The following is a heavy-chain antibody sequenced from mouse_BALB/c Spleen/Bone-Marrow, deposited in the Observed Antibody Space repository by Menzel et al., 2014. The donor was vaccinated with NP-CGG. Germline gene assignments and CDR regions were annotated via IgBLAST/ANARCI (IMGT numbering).Heavy chain of an antibody. Sequence: EVKLVESGGGLVKPGGSLKLSCAASGFAFSSYDMSWVRQTLEKRLEWVATISSGGSYTYYPDSVKGRFTISRDNARNTLYLQMSSLRSEDTALYYCARPLTGAYFDYWGQGTTLTVSS. CDR1: GFAFSSYD. CDR2: ISSGGSYT. D-gene: IGHD4-1*01. CDR3: ARPLTGAYFDY. V-gene: IGHV5-9*02. J-gene: IGHJ2*01.